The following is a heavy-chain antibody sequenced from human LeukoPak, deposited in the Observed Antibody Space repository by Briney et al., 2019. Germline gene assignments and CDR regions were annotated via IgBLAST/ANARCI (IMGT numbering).Heavy chain of an antibody. Sequence: SXXVSCKASGGTFSSYAISWVRQAPGQGLEWMGGIIPIFGTANYAQKFQGRVTITTDESTSTAYMELSSLRSEDTAVYYCARDGYYDILTGYYPNWFDPWGQGTLVTVSS. CDR2: IIPIFGTA. D-gene: IGHD3-9*01. CDR1: GGTFSSYA. V-gene: IGHV1-69*05. J-gene: IGHJ5*02. CDR3: ARDGYYDILTGYYPNWFDP.